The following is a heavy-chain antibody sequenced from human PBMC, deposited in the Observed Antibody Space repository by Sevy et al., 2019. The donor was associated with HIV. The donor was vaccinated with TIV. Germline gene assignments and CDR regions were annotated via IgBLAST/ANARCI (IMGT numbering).Heavy chain of an antibody. CDR1: GFTFSSYG. J-gene: IGHJ4*02. Sequence: SLRLSCAASGFTFSSYGMHWVRQAPGKGLEWVAVIWYDGSNKYYADSVKGRFTISRDNSKNTLYLQMNSLRAEDTAVYYCARDGYSSGWVGSFDYWGQGTLVTVSS. D-gene: IGHD6-19*01. V-gene: IGHV3-33*01. CDR3: ARDGYSSGWVGSFDY. CDR2: IWYDGSNK.